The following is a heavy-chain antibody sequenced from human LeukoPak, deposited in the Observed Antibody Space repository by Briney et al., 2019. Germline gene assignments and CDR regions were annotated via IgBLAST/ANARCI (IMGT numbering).Heavy chain of an antibody. D-gene: IGHD5-24*01. Sequence: GGSLRLSCAASGFTVSSNYMSWVRQAPGKGLEWVSVIYSDGSIYYADSVKGRFTISRDNSKNTLYLQMNSLRAEDTAVYYCARGAGYNYPYYFDYWGQGTLVTVSS. CDR2: IYSDGSI. CDR1: GFTVSSNY. J-gene: IGHJ4*02. CDR3: ARGAGYNYPYYFDY. V-gene: IGHV3-53*01.